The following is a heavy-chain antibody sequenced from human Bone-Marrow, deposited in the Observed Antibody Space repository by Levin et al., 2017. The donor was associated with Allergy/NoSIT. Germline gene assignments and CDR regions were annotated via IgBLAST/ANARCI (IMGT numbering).Heavy chain of an antibody. CDR2: TYNDGST. Sequence: GSLKISCAASGFSVRDYYMNWVRQPPGKGLQWGSITYNDGSTYFADYVKGRITICRDNSKNTLFLQLDSLTAEDTAVYYCARTDFGLGDYLDSWGPRTLVTVSS. CDR1: GFSVRDYY. CDR3: ARTDFGLGDYLDS. D-gene: IGHD3/OR15-3a*01. V-gene: IGHV3-53*01. J-gene: IGHJ4*02.